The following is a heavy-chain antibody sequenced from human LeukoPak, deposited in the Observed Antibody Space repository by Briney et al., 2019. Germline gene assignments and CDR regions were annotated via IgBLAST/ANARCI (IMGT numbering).Heavy chain of an antibody. CDR1: GGTFSSYA. Sequence: GASVKVSCKASGGTFSSYAISWVRQAPGQGLEWMGGIIPTFGTANYAQKFQGRVTITADESTSTAYMELSSLRSEDTAVYYCARAGGYCSGGSCYTYLDYWGQGTLVTVSS. CDR3: ARAGGYCSGGSCYTYLDY. J-gene: IGHJ4*02. CDR2: IIPTFGTA. V-gene: IGHV1-69*13. D-gene: IGHD2-15*01.